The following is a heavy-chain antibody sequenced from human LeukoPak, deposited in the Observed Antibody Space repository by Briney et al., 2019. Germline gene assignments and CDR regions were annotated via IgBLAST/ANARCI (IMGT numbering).Heavy chain of an antibody. CDR3: ARGRGYIVVVPAATAYFQH. J-gene: IGHJ1*01. Sequence: SETLSLTCIVSGGSFSSYYWSWIRQPPGKGLEWIAYIYYSGSTNYNPSLKSRVTISLDTSKNQFSLKLSSVTAADTAVYYCARGRGYIVVVPAATAYFQHWGQGTLVTVSS. V-gene: IGHV4-59*13. D-gene: IGHD2-2*01. CDR1: GGSFSSYY. CDR2: IYYSGST.